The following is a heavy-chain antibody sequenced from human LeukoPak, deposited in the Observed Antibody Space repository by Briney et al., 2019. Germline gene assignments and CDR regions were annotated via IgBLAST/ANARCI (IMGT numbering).Heavy chain of an antibody. CDR3: ARGPPLFDP. V-gene: IGHV3-9*01. CDR1: GFTFDDYA. J-gene: IGHJ5*02. Sequence: PGRSLRRSCAAAGFTFDDYAMHWVRQAPGKGLEWVSGISWNSGSIGYADSVKGRFTISRDNAKNSLYLQMNSLRAEDTAIYYCARGPPLFDPWGQETLVTFSS. CDR2: ISWNSGSI.